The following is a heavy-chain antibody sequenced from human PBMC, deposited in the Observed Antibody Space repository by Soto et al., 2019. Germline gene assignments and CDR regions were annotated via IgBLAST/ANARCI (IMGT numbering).Heavy chain of an antibody. J-gene: IGHJ3*01. Sequence: SLRLSCVGSGFRFDVHAMHWVWQSPGKGLEWVSGLGWDSGGIDYADFGKGRFTISRDNAKNTLYLQMNSLRAEDTAVYYCARGDRGAFDLWGQGTMVTVSS. CDR1: GFRFDVHA. D-gene: IGHD2-21*02. V-gene: IGHV3-9*01. CDR3: ARGDRGAFDL. CDR2: LGWDSGGI.